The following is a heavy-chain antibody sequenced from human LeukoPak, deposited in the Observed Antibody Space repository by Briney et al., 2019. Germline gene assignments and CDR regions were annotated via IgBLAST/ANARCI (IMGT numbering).Heavy chain of an antibody. V-gene: IGHV3-20*04. D-gene: IGHD3-22*01. CDR3: ARDGYYYDSSGQHSSYYFDY. Sequence: GGSLRLSCAASGFTFDDYGMSWVRQAPGKGLEWVSGINWIGGSTGYADSGKGRFTISREHAKNSLYLQMNSLRAEDTALFYCARDGYYYDSSGQHSSYYFDYWGQGTLVTVSS. CDR2: INWIGGST. CDR1: GFTFDDYG. J-gene: IGHJ4*02.